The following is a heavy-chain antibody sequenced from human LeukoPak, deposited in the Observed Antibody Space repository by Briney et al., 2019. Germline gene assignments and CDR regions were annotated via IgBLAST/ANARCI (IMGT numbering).Heavy chain of an antibody. D-gene: IGHD3-10*01. CDR1: GFTFSSYS. CDR3: ARETSARGVSTH. J-gene: IGHJ4*02. CDR2: INWKTGAT. Sequence: PGGSLRLSCAASGFTFSSYSMNWVRQAPGKGLEWLSGINWKTGATGYSDSVKGRFTISKDNTKNSLYLQMNSLRAEDTAFYYCARETSARGVSTHWGQGTLVTVSS. V-gene: IGHV3-20*04.